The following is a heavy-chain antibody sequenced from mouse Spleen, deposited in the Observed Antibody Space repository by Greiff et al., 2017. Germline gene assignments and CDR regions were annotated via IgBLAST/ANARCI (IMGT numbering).Heavy chain of an antibody. J-gene: IGHJ4*01. CDR2: ISNLAYSI. CDR1: GFTFSDYG. CDR3: AKTARATSLYYAMDY. D-gene: IGHD3-2*01. V-gene: IGHV5-15*01. Sequence: EVKLVESGGGLVKPGGSLKLSCAASGFTFSDYGMAWVRQAPGKGPEWVAFISNLAYSIYYADTVTGRFTISRENAKNTLYLEMSSLRSEDTAMYYCAKTARATSLYYAMDYWGQGTSVTVSS.